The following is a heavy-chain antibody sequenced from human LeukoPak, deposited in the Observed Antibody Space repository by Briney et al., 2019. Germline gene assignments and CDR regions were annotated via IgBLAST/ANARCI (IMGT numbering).Heavy chain of an antibody. D-gene: IGHD1-26*01. CDR3: ARGGRGAKPGNWFDP. Sequence: SETLSLTCTVSGGSISSSSYYWGWIRQPPGKGLEWIGSIYYSGSTYYNPSLKSRVTISVDTSKNQFSLKMSSVTAADTAVYYCARGGRGAKPGNWFDPWGQGILVTVSS. J-gene: IGHJ5*02. CDR1: GGSISSSSYY. V-gene: IGHV4-39*01. CDR2: IYYSGST.